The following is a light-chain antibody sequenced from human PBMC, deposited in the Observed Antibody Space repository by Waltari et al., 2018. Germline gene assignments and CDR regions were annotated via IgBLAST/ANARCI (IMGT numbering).Light chain of an antibody. Sequence: YSQWFQQKPGQAPTLMIYKDSERVSGVPERFASSSSGSTVTLTISGAQAEDEADYYCQSAGFSDNHPIFGGGTRLTVL. CDR1: Y. CDR3: QSAGFSDNHPI. V-gene: IGLV3-25*01. CDR2: KDS. J-gene: IGLJ2*01.